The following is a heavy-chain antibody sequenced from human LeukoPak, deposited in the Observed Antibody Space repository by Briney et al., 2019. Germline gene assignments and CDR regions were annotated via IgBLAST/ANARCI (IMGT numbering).Heavy chain of an antibody. CDR3: AKDLQLWLLVPYHYGMDV. CDR2: ISGSGGST. V-gene: IGHV3-23*01. CDR1: GFTFSSYA. D-gene: IGHD5-18*01. Sequence: GGSLRLSCAASGFTFSSYAMSWVRQAPGKGLEWVSAISGSGGSTYYADSVKGRFTISRDNSKNTLYLQINSLRAEDTAVYHCAKDLQLWLLVPYHYGMDVWGQGTTVTVSS. J-gene: IGHJ6*02.